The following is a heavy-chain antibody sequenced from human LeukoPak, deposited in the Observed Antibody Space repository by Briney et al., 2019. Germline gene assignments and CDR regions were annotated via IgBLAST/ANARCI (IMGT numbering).Heavy chain of an antibody. CDR2: TSTTVGT. CDR3: AGGYGSGTYSA. V-gene: IGHV4-4*07. CDR1: GASISSYY. J-gene: IGHJ5*02. D-gene: IGHD3-10*01. Sequence: PSETLSLTCTVSGASISSYYWSWIRQPAGKGLEWHGRTSTTVGTYYSPSLKSRVTMSIDTSKNQFSLRLTSVTAGDTAVYFCAGGYGSGTYSAWGQGTLVTVSS.